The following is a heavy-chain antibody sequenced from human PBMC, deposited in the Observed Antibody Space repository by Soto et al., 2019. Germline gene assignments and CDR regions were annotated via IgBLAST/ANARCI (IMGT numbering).Heavy chain of an antibody. Sequence: GGSLRLSCAACGFTFSSYGMHWVRQAPGKGLEWVAVISYDGSNKYYADSVKGRFTISRDNSKNTLYLQMNSLRAEDTAVYYFAIDPTYYDFWGGYYGNYYYYGMDVCGQGITVTVSS. CDR1: GFTFSSYG. D-gene: IGHD3-3*01. J-gene: IGHJ6*02. V-gene: IGHV3-30*03. CDR3: AIDPTYYDFWGGYYGNYYYYGMDV. CDR2: ISYDGSNK.